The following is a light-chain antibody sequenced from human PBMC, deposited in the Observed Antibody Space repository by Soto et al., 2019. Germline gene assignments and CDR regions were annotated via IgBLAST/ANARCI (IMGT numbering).Light chain of an antibody. CDR2: GAS. CDR3: QQYNKWPLFT. CDR1: QSISSN. Sequence: IVMTQSPATLSVSPGQRATLSCRASQSISSNLAWYQQRPGQAPRLLIYGASTRATGVPARFSGSGSGTDYVLSISSLQSEEFAIYYCQQYNKWPLFTFGPGTRVDI. J-gene: IGKJ3*01. V-gene: IGKV3-15*01.